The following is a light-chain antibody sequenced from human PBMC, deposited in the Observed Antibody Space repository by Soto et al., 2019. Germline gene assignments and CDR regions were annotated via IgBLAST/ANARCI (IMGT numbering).Light chain of an antibody. J-gene: IGLJ3*02. Sequence: QSALTQPASVSGSPGQSITISCAGTSSDVGAYNSVSWFQQHPGKAPKLVISEVSNRPSGVSNRFSGSKSGNTASLTISGLQAEDEADYYCSSHTINNALVVFGGGTKVTVL. CDR3: SSHTINNALVV. V-gene: IGLV2-14*01. CDR2: EVS. CDR1: SSDVGAYNS.